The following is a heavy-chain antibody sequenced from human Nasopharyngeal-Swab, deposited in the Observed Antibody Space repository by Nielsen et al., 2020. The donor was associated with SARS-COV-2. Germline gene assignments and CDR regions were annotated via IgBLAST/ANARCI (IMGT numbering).Heavy chain of an antibody. D-gene: IGHD6-6*01. CDR2: IIPIFGTA. V-gene: IGHV1-69*01. CDR1: GGSFSSYA. CDR3: ARRPYSSSSGDYYYGMDV. Sequence: SVKASCKASGGSFSSYAISWVRQAPAQGLEWMGGIIPIFGTANYAQKFQGRVTITADESTSTAYMELSSLRSEDTAVYYCARRPYSSSSGDYYYGMDVWGQGTTVTVSS. J-gene: IGHJ6*02.